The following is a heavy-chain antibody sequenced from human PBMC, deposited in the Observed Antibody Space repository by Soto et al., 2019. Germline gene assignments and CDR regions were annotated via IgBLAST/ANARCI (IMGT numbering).Heavy chain of an antibody. CDR3: VRDYLLTGFDP. J-gene: IGHJ5*02. Sequence: SETLSLTCTVSGGSISNYYWTWVRQPPGKGLEWIGYVYYSGSTNYNPSLESRVTISIDASKNQFSLKMKSVTAADTAVYYCVRDYLLTGFDPWCQGALVTVSS. CDR1: GGSISNYY. D-gene: IGHD3-9*01. V-gene: IGHV4-59*01. CDR2: VYYSGST.